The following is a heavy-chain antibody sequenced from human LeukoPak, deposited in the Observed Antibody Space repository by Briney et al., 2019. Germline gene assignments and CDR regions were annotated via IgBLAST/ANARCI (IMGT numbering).Heavy chain of an antibody. CDR1: GYTFTSYG. V-gene: IGHV1-18*01. Sequence: GASVKVSCKASGYTFTSYGISWVRQAPGQGLEWMGWISAYNGNTNYAQKLQGRVAMTTDTSTSTAYMELRSLRCDDTAVYYCARDISGYDILTGYYGGYYYGMDIWGQGTTVTVSS. CDR2: ISAYNGNT. D-gene: IGHD3-9*01. CDR3: ARDISGYDILTGYYGGYYYGMDI. J-gene: IGHJ6*02.